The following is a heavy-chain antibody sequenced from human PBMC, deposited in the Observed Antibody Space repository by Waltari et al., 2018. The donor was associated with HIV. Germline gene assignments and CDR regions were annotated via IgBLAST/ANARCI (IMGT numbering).Heavy chain of an antibody. J-gene: IGHJ6*02. CDR3: ARGPHSYYGMDV. CDR1: GGSISSYY. V-gene: IGHV4-59*01. Sequence: QVQLQESGPGLVKPSETLSLTCTVSGGSISSYYWSWIRQPQGHGLEWIGYIYYSGSTNYHPSLKSRVTISVDTSKNQFSLKLSSVTAADTAVYYCARGPHSYYGMDVWGQGTTVTVSS. CDR2: IYYSGST.